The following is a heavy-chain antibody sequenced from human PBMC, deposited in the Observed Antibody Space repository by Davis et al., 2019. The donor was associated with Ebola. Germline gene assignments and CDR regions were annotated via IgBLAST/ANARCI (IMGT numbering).Heavy chain of an antibody. CDR3: ARAPSSEGYCSGGTCYWFDT. D-gene: IGHD2-15*01. V-gene: IGHV1-69*13. J-gene: IGHJ5*02. CDR2: IFPMFGTS. CDR1: GGTFSSYA. Sequence: AASVKVSCKASGGTFSSYAISWVRQAPGQGLEWMGGIFPMFGTSKYAQQFQGRVTFTAGDSTNTAYMELSRLRSEDTAVYYCARAPSSEGYCSGGTCYWFDTWGQGTLVTVSS.